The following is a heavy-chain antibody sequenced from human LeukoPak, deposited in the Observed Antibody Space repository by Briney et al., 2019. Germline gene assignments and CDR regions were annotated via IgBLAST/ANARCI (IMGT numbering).Heavy chain of an antibody. V-gene: IGHV1-69*13. Sequence: SVKVSCKASGGTLSSYAISWVRQAPGRGLEWMGGIIPIFGTANYAQKFQGRVTITADESTSTAYMELSSLRSEDTAVYYCARDARHKYCSSASCYRGWFDPWGQGTLVTVSS. D-gene: IGHD2-2*01. CDR2: IIPIFGTA. J-gene: IGHJ5*02. CDR1: GGTLSSYA. CDR3: ARDARHKYCSSASCYRGWFDP.